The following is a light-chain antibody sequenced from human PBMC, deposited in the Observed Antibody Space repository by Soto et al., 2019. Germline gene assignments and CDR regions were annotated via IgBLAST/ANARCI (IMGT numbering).Light chain of an antibody. Sequence: DIQMTQLPSSMCASVGDRVTITCRASQGISRWLAWYHQKPGKAPNLLIYSASTLHSGVPSRFSGSGSGTDFTLTISSLQPEDFGTYYCQQANSFPLTFGPGTKVDMK. V-gene: IGKV1-12*01. CDR3: QQANSFPLT. J-gene: IGKJ3*01. CDR1: QGISRW. CDR2: SAS.